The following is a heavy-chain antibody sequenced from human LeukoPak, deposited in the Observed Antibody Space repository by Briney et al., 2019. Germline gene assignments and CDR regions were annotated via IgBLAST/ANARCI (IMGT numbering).Heavy chain of an antibody. CDR3: ARVLYSWNDCLDC. CDR1: GFTFSSYW. D-gene: IGHD1-20*01. V-gene: IGHV3-74*01. CDR2: ISGDGATT. J-gene: IGHJ4*02. Sequence: PGGSLRLSCAASGFTFSSYWMHWVRQVPGKGLVWVSRISGDGATTTYADSVKGRFTISRDNAKSTLYLQMNSLRAEDAAVYYCARVLYSWNDCLDCWGQGTLVTVSS.